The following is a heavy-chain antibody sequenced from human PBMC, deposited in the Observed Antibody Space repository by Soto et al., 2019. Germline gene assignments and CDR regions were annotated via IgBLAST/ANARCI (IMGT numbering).Heavy chain of an antibody. CDR3: ARTAKWELRQYFQH. J-gene: IGHJ1*01. CDR2: IYHSGST. D-gene: IGHD1-26*01. V-gene: IGHV4-38-2*01. Sequence: PSETLSLTCAVSGYSISSGYYWGWIRQPPGKGLEWIGSIYHSGSTYYNPSLKSRVTISVDTSKNQFSLKLSSVTAADTAVYYCARTAKWELRQYFQHWGQGTLVTVSS. CDR1: GYSISSGYY.